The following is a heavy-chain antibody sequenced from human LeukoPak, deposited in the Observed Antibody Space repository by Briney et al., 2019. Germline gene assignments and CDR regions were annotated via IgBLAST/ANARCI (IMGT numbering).Heavy chain of an antibody. V-gene: IGHV4-59*08. Sequence: SETLSLTCTVSGGSISGYYWTWIRQPPGKGLEWIGYIYSSGSTNYNPSLRSRVTISVDTSKNQFSLRLSSVTAADTAVYYCARHRYTSSSSYFDFWGQGTLVTVSS. CDR3: ARHRYTSSSSYFDF. J-gene: IGHJ4*02. CDR1: GGSISGYY. D-gene: IGHD6-6*01. CDR2: IYSSGST.